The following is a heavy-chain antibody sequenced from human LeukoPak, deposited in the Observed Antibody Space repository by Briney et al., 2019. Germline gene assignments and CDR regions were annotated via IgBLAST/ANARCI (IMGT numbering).Heavy chain of an antibody. Sequence: ASVKVSCKASGGTFSSYAISWVRQAPGQGLEWMGGIIPIFGTANYAQKFQGRVTITADESTSTAYMELSSLRSEDTAVYYCARDRVWHDYGDYGVPLDAFDIWGQGTMVTVSS. CDR1: GGTFSSYA. J-gene: IGHJ3*02. D-gene: IGHD4-17*01. CDR3: ARDRVWHDYGDYGVPLDAFDI. V-gene: IGHV1-69*13. CDR2: IIPIFGTA.